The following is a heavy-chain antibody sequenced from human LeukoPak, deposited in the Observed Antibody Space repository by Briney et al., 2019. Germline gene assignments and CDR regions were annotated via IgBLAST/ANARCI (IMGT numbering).Heavy chain of an antibody. CDR3: ARPGMGAGSSYAFDI. D-gene: IGHD1-26*01. CDR2: IYPGDSDT. Sequence: GESLKISCKGSGYSFTSYWIGWVRQMPGKGLEWMGIIYPGDSDTRYSPSFQGQVTISADKSISTAYLQWSSLKASDTAMYYCARPGMGAGSSYAFDIWGQGTMVTVSS. CDR1: GYSFTSYW. J-gene: IGHJ3*02. V-gene: IGHV5-51*01.